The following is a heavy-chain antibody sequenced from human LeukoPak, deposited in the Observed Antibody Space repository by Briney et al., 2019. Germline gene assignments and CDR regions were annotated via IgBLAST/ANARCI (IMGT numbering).Heavy chain of an antibody. CDR2: ISSSGSSM. D-gene: IGHD2-21*02. Sequence: GGSLRLSCAASGFTFSDYYMSWIRQAPGKGLEWVSYISSSGSSMYYADSVKGRFTISRDNAKNSLYLQMNSLRGEDTAVYYCARATASVFDYWGQGTLVTVCS. CDR1: GFTFSDYY. J-gene: IGHJ4*02. V-gene: IGHV3-11*01. CDR3: ARATASVFDY.